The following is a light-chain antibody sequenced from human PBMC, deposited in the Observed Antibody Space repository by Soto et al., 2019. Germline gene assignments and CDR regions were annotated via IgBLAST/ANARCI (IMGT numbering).Light chain of an antibody. CDR3: QQYGRSPFT. J-gene: IGKJ3*01. CDR2: GAS. CDR1: QSVSSNY. Sequence: EIAMTQSPGTLSLSPGETATLSCRASQSVSSNYVAWFHQKPGQAPRLLIYGASSRATGVPDRFSASGSGTDFPLTISRLEPEDFAVYYCQQYGRSPFTFGPGTKVDIK. V-gene: IGKV3-20*01.